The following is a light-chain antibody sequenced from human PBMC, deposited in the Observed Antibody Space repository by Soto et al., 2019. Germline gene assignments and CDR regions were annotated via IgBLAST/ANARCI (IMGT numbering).Light chain of an antibody. CDR1: QSISSY. Sequence: DIQITQSPSSLSSYLLDIVTITCRASQSISSYLNWYQQKPGKAPKLLIYAASSLQSGVPSRFSGSGSGTDFTLTISSLQPEDFAVYYCQQYGSSSRTFGQGTKVDIK. V-gene: IGKV1-39*01. CDR3: QQYGSSSRT. CDR2: AAS. J-gene: IGKJ1*01.